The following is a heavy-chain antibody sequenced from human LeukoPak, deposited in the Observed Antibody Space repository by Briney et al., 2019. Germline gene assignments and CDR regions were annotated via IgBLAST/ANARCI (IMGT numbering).Heavy chain of an antibody. CDR2: ISDSGGST. Sequence: GGSLRLSCAASGFTFSSYVMSWVRQAPGKGLEWVSVISDSGGSTYYADSVRGRFTISRDNSKNTLYLQLNSLRAEDTAVYYCAKDGFGIVGAMTFDYWGQGTLATVSS. CDR3: AKDGFGIVGAMTFDY. J-gene: IGHJ4*02. D-gene: IGHD1-26*01. CDR1: GFTFSSYV. V-gene: IGHV3-23*01.